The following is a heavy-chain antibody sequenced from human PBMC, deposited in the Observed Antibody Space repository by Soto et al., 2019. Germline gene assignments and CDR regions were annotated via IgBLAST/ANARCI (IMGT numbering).Heavy chain of an antibody. D-gene: IGHD4-17*01. J-gene: IGHJ4*02. V-gene: IGHV3-7*05. CDR3: PKAIYGGNSDFGY. CDR1: GFTFSNYW. CDR2: IKQDGGAK. Sequence: EVHLVESGGGLVQPGGSLRLSCAASGFTFSNYWMTWVRQAPGKGLEWVANIKQDGGAKYYVDSVKGRFTISRDNAKNSLYLQMSSLRAEDTAVYYCPKAIYGGNSDFGYWGQGTLVTVSS.